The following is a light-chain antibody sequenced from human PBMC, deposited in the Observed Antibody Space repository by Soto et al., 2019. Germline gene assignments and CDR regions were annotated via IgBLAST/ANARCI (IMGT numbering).Light chain of an antibody. J-gene: IGLJ1*01. CDR2: DVS. CDR1: SSDVGGYNY. V-gene: IGLV2-11*01. Sequence: QSALTQPRSVSGSPGQSVTISCTGTSSDVGGYNYVSWYQQHPGKAPKLMIYDVSKRPSGVPDRFSGSKSGNTASLTISGLQAVDEADYYCCSYAGSYTFPYVFGTGTKVTVL. CDR3: CSYAGSYTFPYV.